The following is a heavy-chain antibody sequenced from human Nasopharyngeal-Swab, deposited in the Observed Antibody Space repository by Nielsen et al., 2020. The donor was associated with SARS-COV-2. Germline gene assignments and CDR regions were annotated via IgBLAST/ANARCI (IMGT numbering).Heavy chain of an antibody. D-gene: IGHD4-23*01. CDR3: ARIGGSRDYDGAFDI. V-gene: IGHV1-8*01. CDR1: GYTFTSYD. CDR2: MNPNSGNT. Sequence: ASVKVSCKASGYTFTSYDINWVRQATGQGLEWMGWMNPNSGNTNYAQKLQGRVTMTTDTSTSTAYMELRSLRSDDTAVYYCARIGGSRDYDGAFDIWGQGTMVTVSS. J-gene: IGHJ3*02.